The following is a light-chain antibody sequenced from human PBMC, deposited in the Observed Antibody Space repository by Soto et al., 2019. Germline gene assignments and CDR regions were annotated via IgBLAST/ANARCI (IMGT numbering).Light chain of an antibody. J-gene: IGKJ5*01. CDR1: RSIGTY. V-gene: IGKV1-39*01. CDR3: QQSAISPIT. Sequence: DIHMTQSPSSLSAPVGDRITITCRASRSIGTYLNWYQQRRGKDPKLLIYSASTLNGGVPSRFSGSGSGTDFTLTISSLQPDDSATYYCQQSAISPITFGQGTQLDIQ. CDR2: SAS.